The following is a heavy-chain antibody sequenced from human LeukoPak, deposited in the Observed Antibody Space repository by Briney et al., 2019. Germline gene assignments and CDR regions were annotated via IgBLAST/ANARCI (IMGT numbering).Heavy chain of an antibody. CDR3: ARMVRGVRYFDY. J-gene: IGHJ4*02. Sequence: SETLSLTCTVSGGSISSSSYYWGWIRQPPGKGLEWIGSIYYSGSTYYNPSLKSRVTISLDASKKQFSLKLSSVTAADTAVYYCARMVRGVRYFDYWGQGTLVTVSS. CDR2: IYYSGST. CDR1: GGSISSSSYY. D-gene: IGHD3-10*01. V-gene: IGHV4-39*07.